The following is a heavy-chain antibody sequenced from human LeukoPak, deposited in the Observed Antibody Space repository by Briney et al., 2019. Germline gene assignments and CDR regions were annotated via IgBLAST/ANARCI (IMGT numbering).Heavy chain of an antibody. CDR2: IYYSGST. J-gene: IGHJ4*02. V-gene: IGHV4-39*02. CDR1: GGSISSSSYY. D-gene: IGHD1-7*01. CDR3: ARETDWNYVY. Sequence: SETLSLTCTVSGGSISSSSYYWGWIRQPPGKGLEWIGSIYYSGSTFYNPSLKSRVTISIDTSKNQFSLKLSSVTAADTAVYYCARETDWNYVYWGQGTLVTVSS.